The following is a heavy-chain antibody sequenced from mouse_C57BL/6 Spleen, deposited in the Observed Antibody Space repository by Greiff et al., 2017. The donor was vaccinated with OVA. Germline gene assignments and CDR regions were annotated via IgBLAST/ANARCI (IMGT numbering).Heavy chain of an antibody. CDR3: ARRKLRQNYFDY. V-gene: IGHV1-75*01. D-gene: IGHD4-1*01. CDR1: GYTFTDYY. J-gene: IGHJ2*01. Sequence: VQLQQSGPELVKPGASVKISCKASGYTFTDYYINWVKQRPGQGLEWIGWIFPGSGSTNYNEKFKGKATLTVDKSSSTAYMLLSSLTSEDSAVYFYARRKLRQNYFDYWGQGTTLTVSS. CDR2: IFPGSGST.